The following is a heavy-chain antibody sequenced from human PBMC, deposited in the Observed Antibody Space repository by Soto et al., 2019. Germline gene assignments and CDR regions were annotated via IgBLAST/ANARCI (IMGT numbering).Heavy chain of an antibody. Sequence: SETLSLTCAVSGGSISSGGYSWSWIRQPPGKGLEWIGYMYHSGSTYYNPSLKSRVTISIDRSKNQFSVKLTSVTAADAAMYYCARERGPYSGYESVWGQGTLVTVSS. J-gene: IGHJ4*02. CDR1: GGSISSGGYS. V-gene: IGHV4-30-2*01. CDR2: MYHSGST. CDR3: ARERGPYSGYESV. D-gene: IGHD5-12*01.